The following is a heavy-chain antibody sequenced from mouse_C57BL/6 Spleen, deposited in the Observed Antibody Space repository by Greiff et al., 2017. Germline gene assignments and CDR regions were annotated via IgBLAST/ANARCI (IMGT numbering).Heavy chain of an antibody. Sequence: VQLQQSGPGLVQPSQSLSITCTVSGFSFTSYAIHWVRQSPGKGLEWLGVIWIGGSTDYNAAFISRLSITKDNSKSQVFFKMNSLQADDTAIYYCAKLGSNYEFDYWGQGTTLTVSS. CDR1: GFSFTSYA. J-gene: IGHJ2*01. CDR2: IWIGGST. CDR3: AKLGSNYEFDY. V-gene: IGHV2-5*01. D-gene: IGHD2-5*01.